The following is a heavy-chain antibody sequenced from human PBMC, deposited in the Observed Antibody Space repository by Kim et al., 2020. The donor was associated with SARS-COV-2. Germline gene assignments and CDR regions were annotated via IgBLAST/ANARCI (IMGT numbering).Heavy chain of an antibody. J-gene: IGHJ4*02. CDR1: GGSFSGYY. CDR2: INHSGST. Sequence: SETLSLTCAVYGGSFSGYYWSWIRQPPGKGLEWIGEINHSGSTNYNPSLKSRVTISVDTSKNQFSLKLSSVTAADTAVYYCARSSWYGGFDYWGQGTLVTVSS. V-gene: IGHV4-34*01. CDR3: ARSSWYGGFDY. D-gene: IGHD6-13*01.